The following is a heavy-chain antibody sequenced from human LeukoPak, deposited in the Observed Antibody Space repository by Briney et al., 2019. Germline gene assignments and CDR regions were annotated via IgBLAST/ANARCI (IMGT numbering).Heavy chain of an antibody. CDR2: TDTSGRYV. J-gene: IGHJ3*02. D-gene: IGHD3-10*01. CDR3: ARGRSITLLRGVAMSDGFDI. Sequence: GGSLRLSCAASGFTLSNYGMNWVRQAPGKGLEWVSFTDTSGRYVYYGDSVKGRFTISRDNAKNLLFLQMNGLRAEDTALYYCARGRSITLLRGVAMSDGFDIWGQGAMVAVSS. V-gene: IGHV3-21*06. CDR1: GFTLSNYG.